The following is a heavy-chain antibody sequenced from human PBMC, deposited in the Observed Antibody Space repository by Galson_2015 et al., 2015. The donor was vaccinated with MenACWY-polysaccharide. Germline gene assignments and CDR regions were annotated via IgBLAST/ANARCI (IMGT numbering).Heavy chain of an antibody. CDR3: ARKLYYYDNLKGWFVP. Sequence: SLRLSYAASGFTFDTYWMSWVRQAPGKGLEWVASIKQDGSDIYYVDSVKGRFTISRDNAMNSLYLQMNSLGAEDTAVYYCARKLYYYDNLKGWFVPWGQGTLVTVSS. J-gene: IGHJ5*02. CDR1: GFTFDTYW. CDR2: IKQDGSDI. V-gene: IGHV3-7*03. D-gene: IGHD3-22*01.